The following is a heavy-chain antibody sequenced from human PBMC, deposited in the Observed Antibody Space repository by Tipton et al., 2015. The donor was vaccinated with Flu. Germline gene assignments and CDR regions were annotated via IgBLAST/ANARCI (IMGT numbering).Heavy chain of an antibody. CDR2: TFYRSKWYN. CDR1: GDSVSSNSAA. Sequence: GLVKPSQTLSLTCAISGDSVSSNSAAWNWIRQSPSRGLEWLGRTFYRSKWYNDYAVSVKSRITINPDTSKNQFSLRLNSVTVADTAVYYCASTSNYGRTIEPNFDYWGQGSLVTVSS. V-gene: IGHV6-1*01. J-gene: IGHJ4*02. D-gene: IGHD5-24*01. CDR3: ASTSNYGRTIEPNFDY.